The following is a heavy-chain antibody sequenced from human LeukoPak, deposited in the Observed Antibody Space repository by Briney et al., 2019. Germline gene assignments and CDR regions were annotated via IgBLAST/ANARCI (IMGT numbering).Heavy chain of an antibody. CDR2: IYYSGST. D-gene: IGHD3-10*01. V-gene: IGHV4-59*08. CDR1: GGSISSYY. CDR3: ARQIWFGELLFDY. J-gene: IGHJ4*02. Sequence: SSETLSLTCTVSGGSISSYYWSWIRQPPGKGLEWIGYIYYSGSTNYNPSLKRRVTISVDTSKNQFSLKLSSVTAADTAVYYCARQIWFGELLFDYWGQGTLVTVSS.